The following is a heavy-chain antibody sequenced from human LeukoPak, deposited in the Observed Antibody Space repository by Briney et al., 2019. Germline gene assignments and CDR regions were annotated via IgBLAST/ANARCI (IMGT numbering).Heavy chain of an antibody. CDR1: GFTFRNYG. J-gene: IGHJ4*02. CDR2: IWFDGSNR. Sequence: GGSLRLSCEASGFTFRNYGMHWVRQAPGKGLDWEGVIWFDGSNRYYADSVKGRITISRDNSKNTLYLQVNSVRAEDTAVYYCARDTSGYYDYWGQGALVTVSS. D-gene: IGHD2-15*01. V-gene: IGHV3-33*01. CDR3: ARDTSGYYDY.